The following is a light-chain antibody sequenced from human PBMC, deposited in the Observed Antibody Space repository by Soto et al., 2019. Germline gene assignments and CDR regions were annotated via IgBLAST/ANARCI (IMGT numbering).Light chain of an antibody. CDR2: DAT. CDR1: QSISSY. J-gene: IGKJ1*01. Sequence: DIQMTQSPTSLPASVGDRVTITCRASQSISSYLNWYQQKPGKAPKLLIYDATNLQSGVPSRFSGSGSGTDFTLTISSLQPEDFATYYCQQSYSTLRTLGQGTKVEIK. V-gene: IGKV1-39*01. CDR3: QQSYSTLRT.